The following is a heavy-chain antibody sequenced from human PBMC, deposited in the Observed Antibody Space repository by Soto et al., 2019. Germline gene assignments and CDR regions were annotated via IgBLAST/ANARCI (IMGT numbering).Heavy chain of an antibody. V-gene: IGHV4-31*03. D-gene: IGHD3-3*01. CDR2: IYYSGST. Sequence: SETLSLTCTVSGGSISSGGYYWSWIRQHPGKGLEWIGYIYYSGSTYYNPSLKSRVTISVDTSKNQFSLKLSSVTAADTAVYYCTASTIRFLEWLRGGEFDYWGQGTLVTVYS. J-gene: IGHJ4*02. CDR1: GGSISSGGYY. CDR3: TASTIRFLEWLRGGEFDY.